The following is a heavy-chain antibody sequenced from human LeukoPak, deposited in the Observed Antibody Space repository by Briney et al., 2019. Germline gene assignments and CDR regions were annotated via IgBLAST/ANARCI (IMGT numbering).Heavy chain of an antibody. Sequence: SETLSLTCTVSGGSISSYYWSWIRQPPGKGLEWIGYIYYSGSTNYNPSLKSRVTISVDTSKNQFSLKLSSVTAADTAVYYCARVLWDFWSVHAGGYYGMDVWGQGTTVTVSS. V-gene: IGHV4-59*01. CDR2: IYYSGST. CDR3: ARVLWDFWSVHAGGYYGMDV. CDR1: GGSISSYY. D-gene: IGHD3-3*01. J-gene: IGHJ6*02.